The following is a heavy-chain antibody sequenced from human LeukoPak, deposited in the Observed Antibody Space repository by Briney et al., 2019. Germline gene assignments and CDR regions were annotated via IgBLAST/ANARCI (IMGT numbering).Heavy chain of an antibody. D-gene: IGHD6-6*01. Sequence: SETLSLTCTVSGGSISSYYWGWIRQPAGKGLEWIGRIYTSGSTNYNPSLKSRVTMSVDTSKNQFSLKLSSVTAADTAVYYCARVGSAARPWYYFDYWGQGTLVTVSS. V-gene: IGHV4-4*07. CDR3: ARVGSAARPWYYFDY. J-gene: IGHJ4*02. CDR1: GGSISSYY. CDR2: IYTSGST.